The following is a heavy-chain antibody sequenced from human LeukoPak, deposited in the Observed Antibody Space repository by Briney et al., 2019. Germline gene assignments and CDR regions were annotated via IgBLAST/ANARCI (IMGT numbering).Heavy chain of an antibody. D-gene: IGHD3-10*01. CDR1: GGSFSGYY. CDR2: INSDGSTT. Sequence: PAETRSLTCAVYGGSFSGYYWSWVGQAPGKGLMWVSHINSDGSTTTYADSVKGRFTISRDNAENTLYLQMNSLRVEDTAVYFCASFGGLDYWGQGTLATVSS. J-gene: IGHJ4*02. V-gene: IGHV3-74*01. CDR3: ASFGGLDY.